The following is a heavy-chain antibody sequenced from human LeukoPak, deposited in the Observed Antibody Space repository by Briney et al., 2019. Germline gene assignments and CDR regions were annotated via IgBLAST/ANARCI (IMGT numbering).Heavy chain of an antibody. CDR2: INPNSGGT. J-gene: IGHJ4*02. CDR3: ARRPIIIPAAIDDY. V-gene: IGHV1-2*02. CDR1: GYTFTGYY. Sequence: ASVKVSCKASGYTFTGYYMHWVRQAPGQGLEWMGWINPNSGGTNYAQKFQGRVTMTRDTSISTAYMELSSLRSDDTAVYYCARRPIIIPAAIDDYWGQGTLVTVSS. D-gene: IGHD2-2*01.